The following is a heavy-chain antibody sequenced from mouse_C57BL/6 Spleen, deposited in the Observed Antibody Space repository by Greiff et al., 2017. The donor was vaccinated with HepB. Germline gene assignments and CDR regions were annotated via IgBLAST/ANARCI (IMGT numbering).Heavy chain of an antibody. J-gene: IGHJ3*01. CDR2: IDPSDSYT. CDR1: GYTFTSYW. D-gene: IGHD3-2*02. CDR3: ARNGEKPAQAPLAY. Sequence: QVQLQQPGAELVRPGTSVKLSCKASGYTFTSYWMHWVKQRPGQGLEWIGVIDPSDSYTNYNQKFKGKATLTVDTSSSTAYMQLSSLTSEDSAVYYSARNGEKPAQAPLAYWGQGTLVTVSA. V-gene: IGHV1-59*01.